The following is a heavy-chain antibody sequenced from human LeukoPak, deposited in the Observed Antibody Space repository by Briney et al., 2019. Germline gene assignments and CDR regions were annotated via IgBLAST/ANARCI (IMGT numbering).Heavy chain of an antibody. V-gene: IGHV4-34*01. CDR2: INHSGST. CDR3: ARGPQPRTAMDY. D-gene: IGHD5-18*01. Sequence: SETLSLTCAVYGGSSSGYYWSWIRQPPGKGLEWIGEINHSGSTNYNPSLKSRVTISVDTSKNQFSLKLSSVTAADTAVYYCARGPQPRTAMDYWGQGTLVTVSS. J-gene: IGHJ4*02. CDR1: GGSSSGYY.